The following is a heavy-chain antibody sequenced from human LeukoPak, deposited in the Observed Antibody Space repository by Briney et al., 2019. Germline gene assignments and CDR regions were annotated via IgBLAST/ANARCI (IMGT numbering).Heavy chain of an antibody. CDR2: LNHRGRT. D-gene: IGHD5-18*01. CDR1: GGSFSGYY. CDR3: ARVGYSYVINDWSRTGLGAYPTKYYYHMDV. Sequence: SETLSLTCAVYGGSFSGYYWSWIRQPPGRGLEWIGELNHRGRTNYNPSLKGRVTISVDTSKNQFSLKLSSVTAADTAVYFCARVGYSYVINDWSRTGLGAYPTKYYYHMDVWGKGTTVTVSS. J-gene: IGHJ6*03. V-gene: IGHV4-34*01.